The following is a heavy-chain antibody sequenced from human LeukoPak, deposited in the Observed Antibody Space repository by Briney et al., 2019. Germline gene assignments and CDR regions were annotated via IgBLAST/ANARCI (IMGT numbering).Heavy chain of an antibody. CDR3: ARVGVVPAAIPECFDI. D-gene: IGHD2-2*01. CDR1: GFTVSSNY. Sequence: GGSLRLSCAASGFTVSSNYMSWVRQAPGKGLEWVSAIYSGGSTYYADSVKGRFTISRDNSTKTLFFQMNSLTAEDTAVYYCARVGVVPAAIPECFDIWGQGTMVTVS. CDR2: IYSGGST. J-gene: IGHJ3*02. V-gene: IGHV3-53*01.